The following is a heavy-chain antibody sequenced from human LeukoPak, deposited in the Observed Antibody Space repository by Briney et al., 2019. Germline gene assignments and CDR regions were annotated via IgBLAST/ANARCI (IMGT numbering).Heavy chain of an antibody. CDR3: ANVPPAAPFAFDI. D-gene: IGHD2-2*01. J-gene: IGHJ3*02. Sequence: PGGSLRLSCAAPGFTFSSYAMSWVRQAPGKGLEWVSAISGSGGSTYYADSVKGRFTISRDNSKNTLYLQMNSLRAEDTAVYYCANVPPAAPFAFDIWGQGTMVTVSS. CDR2: ISGSGGST. V-gene: IGHV3-23*01. CDR1: GFTFSSYA.